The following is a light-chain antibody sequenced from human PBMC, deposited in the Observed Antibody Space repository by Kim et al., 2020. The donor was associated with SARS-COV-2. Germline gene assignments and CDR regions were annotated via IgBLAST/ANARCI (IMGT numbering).Light chain of an antibody. CDR3: NSRDSSGNHAV. V-gene: IGLV3-19*01. Sequence: ALGQTVRITCKGDSLRSYYASWYQQKPGQAPVIVIYGKNNRPSGIPDRFSGSSSGNTASLTITGAQAEDEADYYCNSRDSSGNHAVFGGGNQLTVL. CDR2: GKN. J-gene: IGLJ7*01. CDR1: SLRSYY.